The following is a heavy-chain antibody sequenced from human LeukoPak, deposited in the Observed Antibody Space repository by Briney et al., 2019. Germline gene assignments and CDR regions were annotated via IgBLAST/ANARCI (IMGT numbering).Heavy chain of an antibody. J-gene: IGHJ6*02. D-gene: IGHD6-19*01. CDR1: GFTFSSYE. CDR2: ISSGGSYR. V-gene: IGHV3-21*01. Sequence: GGSLRLSCAASGFTFSSYEMNWVRQAPGTGLEWVSSISSGGSYRYYADSVKGRFTISRDNAKNSLYLQMNSLRAEDTAVYYCARVIGPYSSPYGMDVWGQGTTVTVSS. CDR3: ARVIGPYSSPYGMDV.